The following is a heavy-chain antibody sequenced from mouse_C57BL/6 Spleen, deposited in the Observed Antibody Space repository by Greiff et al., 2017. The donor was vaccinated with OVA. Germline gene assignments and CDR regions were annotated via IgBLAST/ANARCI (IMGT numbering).Heavy chain of an antibody. Sequence: VQLKQSGPVLVKPGASVKMSCKASGYTFTDYYMNWVKQSHGKSLEWIGVINPYNGGTSYNQKFKGKATLTVDKSSSTAYMELNSLTSEDSAVYYCARYGGSSYAMDYWGQGTSVTVSS. J-gene: IGHJ4*01. V-gene: IGHV1-19*01. D-gene: IGHD1-1*02. CDR2: INPYNGGT. CDR1: GYTFTDYY. CDR3: ARYGGSSYAMDY.